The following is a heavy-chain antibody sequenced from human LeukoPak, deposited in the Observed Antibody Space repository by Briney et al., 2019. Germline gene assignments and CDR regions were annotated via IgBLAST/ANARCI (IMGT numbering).Heavy chain of an antibody. CDR2: ISSTNGYI. Sequence: PGGSLRLSCAASGFTFSSYSMNWVRQAPGKGPEWVSYISSTNGYIYYADSVRGRFTISRDNAKNSLSLQMNSLRAEDTAVYYCARGRSTWHLDYWGQGTLVTVSS. CDR3: ARGRSTWHLDY. V-gene: IGHV3-21*01. CDR1: GFTFSSYS. D-gene: IGHD1-26*01. J-gene: IGHJ4*02.